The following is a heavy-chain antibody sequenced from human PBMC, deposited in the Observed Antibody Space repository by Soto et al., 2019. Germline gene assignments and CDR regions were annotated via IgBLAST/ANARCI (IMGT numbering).Heavy chain of an antibody. V-gene: IGHV3-21*01. CDR1: AFTFSIYS. D-gene: IGHD3-3*01. J-gene: IGHJ6*03. CDR3: ARDASPFEWSGFYYMDV. CDR2: ISSTTNYI. Sequence: GGSLRLSCAASAFTFSIYSMNWVRQAPGKGLEWVSSISSTTNYIFYADSVKGRFTISRDNARNSLYLQMNSLRVEDTAVYYCARDASPFEWSGFYYMDVWGKGATVTVSS.